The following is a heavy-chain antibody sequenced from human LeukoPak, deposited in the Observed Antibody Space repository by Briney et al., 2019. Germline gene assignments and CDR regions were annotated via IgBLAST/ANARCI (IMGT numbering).Heavy chain of an antibody. CDR3: ARTNPYQSYGMDV. V-gene: IGHV4-34*01. CDR2: INHSGST. CDR1: GFTFTSYS. D-gene: IGHD2-2*01. Sequence: GSLRLSCAASGFTFTSYSMNWVRQPPGKGLEWIGEINHSGSTNYNPSLKSRVTISVDTSKNQFSLKLSSVTAADTAVYYCARTNPYQSYGMDVWGQGTTVTVSS. J-gene: IGHJ6*02.